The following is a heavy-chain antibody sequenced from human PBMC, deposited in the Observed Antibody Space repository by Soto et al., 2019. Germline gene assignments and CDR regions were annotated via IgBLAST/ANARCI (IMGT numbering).Heavy chain of an antibody. CDR1: GFTFSSYA. D-gene: IGHD3-3*01. Sequence: GGSLRLSCAASGFTFSSYAMHWVRQAPGKGLEWVAVISYDGSNKYYADSVKGRFTISRDNSKNTLYLQMNSLRAEDTAVYYCARSSRASITIFGVVIKRASYYYGMDVWGQGTTVTVSS. CDR2: ISYDGSNK. V-gene: IGHV3-30-3*01. J-gene: IGHJ6*02. CDR3: ARSSRASITIFGVVIKRASYYYGMDV.